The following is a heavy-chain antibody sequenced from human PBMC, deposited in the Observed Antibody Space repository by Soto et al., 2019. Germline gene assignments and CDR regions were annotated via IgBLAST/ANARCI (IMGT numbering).Heavy chain of an antibody. Sequence: SGPTLVNPTQTLTLTCTFSGFSLNTGGLGVGWIRQPPGKALEWLALIYWDNDKRYSPSLKSRLTITKDTSKNQVVLTMTNMDPVDASTYYCVHSRCFCDCLQSYSSHYYYGIDVWGQGTTVTVSS. CDR1: GFSLNTGGLG. D-gene: IGHD2-21*02. J-gene: IGHJ6*02. CDR3: VHSRCFCDCLQSYSSHYYYGIDV. V-gene: IGHV2-5*02. CDR2: IYWDNDK.